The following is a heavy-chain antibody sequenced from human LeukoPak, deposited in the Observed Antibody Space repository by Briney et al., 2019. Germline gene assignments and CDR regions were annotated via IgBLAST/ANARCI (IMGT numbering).Heavy chain of an antibody. Sequence: SETLSLTCTVSGGSISSYYWSWIRQPPGKGLEWIGYIYYSGSTNYNPSLKSRVTISVDTSKNQFSLKLSSVTAADTAVYYCARGRYCSSTSCYTYCDYWGQGTLVTVSS. CDR2: IYYSGST. J-gene: IGHJ4*02. CDR1: GGSISSYY. V-gene: IGHV4-59*12. D-gene: IGHD2-2*02. CDR3: ARGRYCSSTSCYTYCDY.